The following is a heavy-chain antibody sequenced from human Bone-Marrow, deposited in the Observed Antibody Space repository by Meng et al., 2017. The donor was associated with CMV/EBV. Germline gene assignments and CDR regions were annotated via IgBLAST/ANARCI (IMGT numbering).Heavy chain of an antibody. V-gene: IGHV1-69*10. CDR2: IIPILGIA. CDR3: ARRGPSDAFDI. D-gene: IGHD3-16*01. CDR1: GGTFSSYA. Sequence: SVKVSCKASGGTFSSYAISWVRQAPGQGLEWMGGIIPILGIANYAQKFQGRVTITADKSTSTAYMELSSLRSEDTAVYYCARRGPSDAFDIWGPGTMVTVSS. J-gene: IGHJ3*02.